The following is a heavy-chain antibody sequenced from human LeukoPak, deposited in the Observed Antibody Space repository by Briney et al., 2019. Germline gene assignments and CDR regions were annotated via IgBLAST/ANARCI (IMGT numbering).Heavy chain of an antibody. CDR1: GGSISSSSYY. D-gene: IGHD4-23*01. V-gene: IGHV4-39*07. Sequence: SETLSLTCTVSGGSISSSSYYWGWIRQPPGKGLEWIGSIYYSGSTYYNPSLKSRVTISVDTSKNQFSLKLSSVTAADTAVYYCAREDDYGGQDAFDIWGQGTMVTVSS. CDR3: AREDDYGGQDAFDI. J-gene: IGHJ3*02. CDR2: IYYSGST.